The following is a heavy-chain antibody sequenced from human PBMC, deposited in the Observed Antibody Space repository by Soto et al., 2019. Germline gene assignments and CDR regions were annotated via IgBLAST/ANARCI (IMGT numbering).Heavy chain of an antibody. J-gene: IGHJ5*01. Sequence: PSETLSLTCAVYGGSLTSYYWSWIRQPPGKGLEWLGGINHSGSTNSNPSLKSRVTMSVDTSKNQFSLTLTSVTAADTAVYYCARGVQSLESYYNVLDFWGLGTLVTVS. V-gene: IGHV4-34*01. CDR2: INHSGST. CDR1: GGSLTSYY. D-gene: IGHD3-10*01. CDR3: ARGVQSLESYYNVLDF.